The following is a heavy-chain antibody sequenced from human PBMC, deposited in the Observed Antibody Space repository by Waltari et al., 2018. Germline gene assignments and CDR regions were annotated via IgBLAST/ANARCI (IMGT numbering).Heavy chain of an antibody. CDR2: ISNGGTT. V-gene: IGHV3-23*01. Sequence: EVQLLESGGGLVQPGGSLRLSCAASGFTFSTYAMSWVRQAPGKGLEWVSAISNGGTTYYADSGKGRFTISRDNSKNTLYLQLTSLRADDTAIYYCVNSRALYWGQGTLVTVSS. CDR3: VNSRALY. CDR1: GFTFSTYA. D-gene: IGHD5-18*01. J-gene: IGHJ4*02.